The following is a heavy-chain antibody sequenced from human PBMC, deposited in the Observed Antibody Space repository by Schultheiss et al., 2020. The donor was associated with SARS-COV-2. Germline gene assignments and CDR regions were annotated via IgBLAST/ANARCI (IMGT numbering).Heavy chain of an antibody. J-gene: IGHJ5*02. D-gene: IGHD2-2*02. Sequence: GESLKISCQGSGYSFTNYWIAWVRQMPGKGLEWMGRIDPSDSYTNYSPSFQGHVTISADKSISTAYLQWSSLKASDTAIYYCARQGVYCSSTSCYSWFDPWGQGTLVTVSS. CDR2: IDPSDSYT. V-gene: IGHV5-10-1*01. CDR1: GYSFTNYW. CDR3: ARQGVYCSSTSCYSWFDP.